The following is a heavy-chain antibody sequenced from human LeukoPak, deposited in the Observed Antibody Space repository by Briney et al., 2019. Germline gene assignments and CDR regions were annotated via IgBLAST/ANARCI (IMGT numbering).Heavy chain of an antibody. CDR2: ITSTGSNR. Sequence: PGGSLRLSCAASGFTFRSYEMNWVCQAPGKGLEWVSYITSTGSNRYYADSVKGRFTISRDNAKNSLYLHMNSLRAEDTGIYYCARDDDQGYFAGVFPLDRWGQGTLVTVSS. CDR3: ARDDDQGYFAGVFPLDR. D-gene: IGHD3-9*01. CDR1: GFTFRSYE. V-gene: IGHV3-48*03. J-gene: IGHJ5*02.